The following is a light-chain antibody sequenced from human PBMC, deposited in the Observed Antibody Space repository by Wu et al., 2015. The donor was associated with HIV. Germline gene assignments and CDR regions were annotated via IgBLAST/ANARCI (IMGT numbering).Light chain of an antibody. CDR1: QSVTSN. CDR3: QQYDDWPPAYT. V-gene: IGKV3-15*01. CDR2: GAS. Sequence: EIVLTQSPGTLSLSPGERATLSCRASQSVTSNLAWYQQKPGQAPRLLIYGASTRATGIPARFSGSGSGTEFTLTISSMQSEDFAFYYCQQYDDWPPAYTFGQGTKAGD. J-gene: IGKJ2*01.